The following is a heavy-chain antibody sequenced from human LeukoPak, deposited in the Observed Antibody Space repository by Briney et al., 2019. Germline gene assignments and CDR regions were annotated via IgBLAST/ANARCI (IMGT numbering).Heavy chain of an antibody. J-gene: IGHJ4*02. D-gene: IGHD1-14*01. CDR2: ISSSGSTI. V-gene: IGHV3-11*01. Sequence: GGSLRLPCAASGFTFTDYYMSWIRQAPGKGLEWVSYISSSGSTIYYADSVKGRFTISRDNAKNSLYLQMNSLRAEDTAVYYCARYERDHVFDYWGQGTLVTVSS. CDR1: GFTFTDYY. CDR3: ARYERDHVFDY.